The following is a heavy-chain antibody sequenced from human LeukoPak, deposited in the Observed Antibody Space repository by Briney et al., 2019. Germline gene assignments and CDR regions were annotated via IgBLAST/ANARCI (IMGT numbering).Heavy chain of an antibody. J-gene: IGHJ4*02. V-gene: IGHV3-33*01. CDR2: IWYDGSNK. CDR3: AREYGGNSLDY. Sequence: GGSLRLSCAASGFTFSSYDMHWVRQAPGKGLEWVAVIWYDGSNKYYADSVKGRFTISRDNSKNTLYLQMNSLRAEDTAVYYCAREYGGNSLDYWGQGTLVTVSS. CDR1: GFTFSSYD. D-gene: IGHD4-23*01.